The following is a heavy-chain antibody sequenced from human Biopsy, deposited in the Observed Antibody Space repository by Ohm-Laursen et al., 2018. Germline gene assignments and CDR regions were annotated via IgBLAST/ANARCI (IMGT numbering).Heavy chain of an antibody. CDR1: GDSVTKYY. V-gene: IGHV4-59*02. CDR2: IYYSVMT. CDR3: ARDSGILNYGNFKYYHYYGMDV. J-gene: IGHJ6*02. D-gene: IGHD4-11*01. Sequence: TLSLTCTVFGDSVTKYYWSWIRQPPGKGLEWIGHIYYSVMTNYNPSLQSRVSISVDTSRNQVSLTLSSVTAADTAVYCCARDSGILNYGNFKYYHYYGMDVWGQGTKVTVSS.